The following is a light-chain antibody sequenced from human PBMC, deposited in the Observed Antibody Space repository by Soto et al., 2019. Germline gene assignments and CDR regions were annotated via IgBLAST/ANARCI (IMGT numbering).Light chain of an antibody. J-gene: IGKJ1*01. V-gene: IGKV1-5*03. CDR3: QHWNDYSWT. CDR2: KTS. Sequence: DIHMTQSPSTLSASVGDRVTITCRASQSISIWLAWYQQKTGKAPNLLIYKTSSLETGVPSRFSGSGSGTEFTLTISSLQPDDFATYYCQHWNDYSWTFGQGTKMEVK. CDR1: QSISIW.